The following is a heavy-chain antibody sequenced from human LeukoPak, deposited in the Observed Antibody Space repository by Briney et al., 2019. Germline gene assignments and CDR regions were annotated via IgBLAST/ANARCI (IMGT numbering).Heavy chain of an antibody. CDR3: ARGVPVVRYGMDV. CDR1: GFTFSSYW. Sequence: PGGSLRLSCAASGFTFSSYWMSWVRQAPGKGLEWVATIKQDGSEKYYVDSVKGRFTISRDNAKNSLYLPMNSLRAADTGVYYCARGVPVVRYGMDVWGQGTTVSVPS. V-gene: IGHV3-7*04. CDR2: IKQDGSEK. J-gene: IGHJ6*02. D-gene: IGHD3-10*01.